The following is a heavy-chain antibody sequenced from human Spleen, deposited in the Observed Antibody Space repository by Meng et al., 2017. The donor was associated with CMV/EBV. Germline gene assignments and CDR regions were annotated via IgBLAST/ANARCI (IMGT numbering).Heavy chain of an antibody. D-gene: IGHD5-18*01. J-gene: IGHJ5*02. CDR2: IYSGGSST. V-gene: IGHV3-23*03. CDR3: AKQARTAYNWFDP. Sequence: GESLKISCAASGFTFSSYAMSWVRQAPGKGLEWVSVIYSGGSSTYYADSVKGRFTISRDNSRNTLYLQMNSLRAEDTAVYYCAKQARTAYNWFDPWGQGTLVTVSS. CDR1: GFTFSSYA.